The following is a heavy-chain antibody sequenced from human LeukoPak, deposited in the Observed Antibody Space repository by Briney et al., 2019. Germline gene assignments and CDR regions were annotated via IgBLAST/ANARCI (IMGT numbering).Heavy chain of an antibody. J-gene: IGHJ4*02. CDR1: GFTLSSYV. D-gene: IGHD2-21*01. Sequence: GGSLRLSCAASGFTLSSYVMNWVRQAPGKGLEWVSSTSASGGNTHYTDSVKGRFTISRDNSKNTLYLQMNSLRADGTAVYYCAKRAASCGGDCYDYWGQGTLVTASS. CDR3: AKRAASCGGDCYDY. V-gene: IGHV3-23*01. CDR2: TSASGGNT.